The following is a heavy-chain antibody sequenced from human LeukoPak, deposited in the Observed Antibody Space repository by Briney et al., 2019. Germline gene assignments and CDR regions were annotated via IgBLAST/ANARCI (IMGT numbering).Heavy chain of an antibody. D-gene: IGHD2-2*01. V-gene: IGHV5-51*01. J-gene: IGHJ3*02. Sequence: GESLKISCQASGYSFFRYWIGWVRQMPGKGLEWMGIIYPGDSDTRYSPSFQGQVTISADKSISTAYLQWSSLKASDTAMYYCARRGYCSSTSCHDAFDIWGRGTMVTVSS. CDR2: IYPGDSDT. CDR3: ARRGYCSSTSCHDAFDI. CDR1: GYSFFRYW.